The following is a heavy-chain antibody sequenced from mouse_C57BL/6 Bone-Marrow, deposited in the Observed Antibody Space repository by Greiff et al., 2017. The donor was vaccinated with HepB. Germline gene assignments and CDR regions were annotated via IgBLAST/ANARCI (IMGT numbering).Heavy chain of an antibody. CDR1: GYTFTSYW. CDR2: IDPNSGGT. Sequence: QVQLQQPGAELVKPGASVKLSCKASGYTFTSYWMHWVKQRPGRGLERMGRIDPNSGGTKYNEKFKSKATLTVDKPSSTAYMQLSSLTSEDSAVYYCARGRITTVVAPLDYWGQGTTLTVSS. D-gene: IGHD1-1*01. V-gene: IGHV1-72*01. CDR3: ARGRITTVVAPLDY. J-gene: IGHJ2*01.